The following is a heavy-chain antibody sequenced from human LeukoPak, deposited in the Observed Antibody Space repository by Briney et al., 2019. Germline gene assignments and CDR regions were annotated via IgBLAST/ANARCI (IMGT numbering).Heavy chain of an antibody. CDR1: GHSFASYW. J-gene: IGHJ5*02. Sequence: GEPLKISCQSSGHSFASYWIGWVRQMPGQGLEWMGIIYPGDSDTRYSPSFEGQVTISVDKSITTAYLQWTSLKASDTAMYYCARLAGNNWLDPWGQGTLVTVSS. CDR2: IYPGDSDT. CDR3: ARLAGNNWLDP. V-gene: IGHV5-51*01.